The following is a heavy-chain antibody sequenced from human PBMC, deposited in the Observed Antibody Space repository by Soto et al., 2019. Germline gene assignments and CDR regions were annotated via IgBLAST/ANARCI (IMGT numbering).Heavy chain of an antibody. CDR3: ARVSDFWSGYRDAFDI. CDR2: IYYSGST. J-gene: IGHJ3*02. V-gene: IGHV4-59*01. CDR1: GGSISSYY. Sequence: SETLSLTCTVSGGSISSYYWSGIRQPPGKGLEWIGYIYYSGSTNYNPSLKSRVTISVDTSKNQFSLKLSSVTAADTAVYYCARVSDFWSGYRDAFDIWGQGTMVTVSS. D-gene: IGHD3-3*01.